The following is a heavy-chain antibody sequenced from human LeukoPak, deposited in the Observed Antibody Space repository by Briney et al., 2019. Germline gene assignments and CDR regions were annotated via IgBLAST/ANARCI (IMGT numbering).Heavy chain of an antibody. J-gene: IGHJ4*02. CDR2: INNNNGDT. CDR3: ARYPRYCGSGGCMGFDH. CDR1: GYNFIIYG. D-gene: IGHD2-15*01. Sequence: ASVKVSCKASGYNFIIYGLTWVRQAPGQGLEWMGWINNNNGDTNYAQKIQDRVTMITDTSTSTAYMELRSLRYDDTAVYYCARYPRYCGSGGCMGFDHWGQGTPVTVSS. V-gene: IGHV1-18*01.